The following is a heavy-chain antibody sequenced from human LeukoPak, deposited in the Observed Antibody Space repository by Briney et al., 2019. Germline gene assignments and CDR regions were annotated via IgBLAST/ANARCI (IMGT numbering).Heavy chain of an antibody. CDR3: ARDEVGAPPIDY. V-gene: IGHV3-74*01. CDR2: IDPDGGRT. D-gene: IGHD1-26*01. J-gene: IGHJ4*02. Sequence: GGSLRLSCEASGFAFSSHWMHWVRQASGKGLVWFSHIDPDGGRTKYIDSVRGRFTTSRDNAKNTLSLVTNSLRAEDTAVYYCARDEVGAPPIDYWGQGVLVTVS. CDR1: GFAFSSHW.